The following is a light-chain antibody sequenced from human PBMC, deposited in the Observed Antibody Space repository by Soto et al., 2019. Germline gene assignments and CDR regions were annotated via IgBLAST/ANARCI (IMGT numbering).Light chain of an antibody. CDR3: LQLNTYPWT. CDR1: QVITND. Sequence: IQMTQSPSSLSASVGDRLSITCRARQVITNDLGWYQQKPGKAPKRLIYAASTMQSGVPSRFSGSGSGTEFTLTISSMQPDDVATYYCLQLNTYPWTFGQGTKVEIK. J-gene: IGKJ1*01. V-gene: IGKV1-17*01. CDR2: AAS.